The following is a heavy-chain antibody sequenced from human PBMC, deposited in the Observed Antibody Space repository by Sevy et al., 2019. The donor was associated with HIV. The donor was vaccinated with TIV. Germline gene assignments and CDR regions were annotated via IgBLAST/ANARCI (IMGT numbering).Heavy chain of an antibody. J-gene: IGHJ4*02. Sequence: ASVKVSFKVSGYTLTELSMHWVRQAPGKGLEWMGRFDPEDGETIYAQRFQGRVTLTEDISTDTAYMELSSLRSEDSAVYYCAATREYYSDNSGYLDFWGQGTLVTVSS. D-gene: IGHD3-22*01. CDR3: AATREYYSDNSGYLDF. CDR2: FDPEDGET. V-gene: IGHV1-24*01. CDR1: GYTLTELS.